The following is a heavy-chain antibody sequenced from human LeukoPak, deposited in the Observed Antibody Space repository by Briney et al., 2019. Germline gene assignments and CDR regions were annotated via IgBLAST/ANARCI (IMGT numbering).Heavy chain of an antibody. Sequence: PGGSLRLSCAASRFTFNSYGMHWVRQAPGKGLEWVAVIWYDGTNKYYADSVKGRFTISRDNSKNTLYLQMNSLRAEDTAVYYCARDLRAFGVIIQGGMDVWGQGTTVTVSS. CDR1: RFTFNSYG. CDR3: ARDLRAFGVIIQGGMDV. J-gene: IGHJ6*02. CDR2: IWYDGTNK. D-gene: IGHD3-3*01. V-gene: IGHV3-33*01.